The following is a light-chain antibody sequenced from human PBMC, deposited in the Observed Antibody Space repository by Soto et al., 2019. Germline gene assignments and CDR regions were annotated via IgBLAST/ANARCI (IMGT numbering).Light chain of an antibody. J-gene: IGKJ1*01. CDR3: MQALQTPWT. CDR2: LGS. Sequence: DRVMTQSPLSLPVTPGEPASISCRSSQSLLQSNGYNYLDWYLQKPGQSPQLLIYLGSNRASGVPDRFSGSGSGTDSTLKISRVEAEDVGVYYCMQALQTPWTFGQGTKVDIK. V-gene: IGKV2-28*01. CDR1: QSLLQSNGYNY.